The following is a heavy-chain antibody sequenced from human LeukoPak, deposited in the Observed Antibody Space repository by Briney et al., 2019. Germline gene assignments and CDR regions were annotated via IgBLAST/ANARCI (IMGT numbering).Heavy chain of an antibody. Sequence: ASVKVSCKASGYTFTSYGISWVRQAPGQGLEWMGWISAYNGNTNYAQKLQGRVTMTTDTSTSTAYMELRSLRSDDTAVYYCGRVRNYYDSSGYYGGLYFWGQGTMVTVSS. CDR3: GRVRNYYDSSGYYGGLYF. D-gene: IGHD3-22*01. J-gene: IGHJ3*01. CDR2: ISAYNGNT. CDR1: GYTFTSYG. V-gene: IGHV1-18*01.